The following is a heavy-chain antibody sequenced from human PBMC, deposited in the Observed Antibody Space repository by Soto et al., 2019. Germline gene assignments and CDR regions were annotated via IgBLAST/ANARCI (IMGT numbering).Heavy chain of an antibody. CDR2: MYSGGNT. CDR3: GRQPYDSTGYYYGA. D-gene: IGHD3-22*01. Sequence: QLQLQESGPGLVKPSETLSLTCTVSGGSFSSSTYYWGWIRQPPGKGLEWIGSMYSGGNTYYNRSLKSRVTVSVDTSKNHFSLKLTSVTAADTAMYYCGRQPYDSTGYYYGAWGQGTLVTVSS. V-gene: IGHV4-39*01. CDR1: GGSFSSSTYY. J-gene: IGHJ5*02.